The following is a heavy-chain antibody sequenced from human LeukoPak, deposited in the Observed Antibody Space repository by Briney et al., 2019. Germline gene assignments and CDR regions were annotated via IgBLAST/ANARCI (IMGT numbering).Heavy chain of an antibody. V-gene: IGHV1-2*04. J-gene: IGHJ3*02. D-gene: IGHD1-26*01. CDR1: GYTFTGYY. CDR3: ARSGHSGSHPADDAFDI. CDR2: INPNSGGT. Sequence: GASVKVSCKASGYTFTGYYMHWVRQAPGQGLEWMGWINPNSGGTNYAQKFQGWVTMTRDTSISTAYMELSRLRSDDTAVYYCARSGHSGSHPADDAFDIWGQGTMVTVSS.